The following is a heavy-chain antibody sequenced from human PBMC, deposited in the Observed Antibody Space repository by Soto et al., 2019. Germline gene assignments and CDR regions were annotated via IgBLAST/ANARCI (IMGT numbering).Heavy chain of an antibody. CDR2: ISPSGGSP. J-gene: IGHJ6*03. V-gene: IGHV1-46*01. D-gene: IGHD3-10*01. Sequence: QVQLVQSGAAVRKPGTSVMLSCKASGYSFTYYYIHWVRQAPGQGLEWMGIISPSGGSPSYAQKCLGRVTMTSDKSTSTVYMELSSLRSEDTAVYYCASYDSGSYTSYYYYYMDVWGKGTTVTVSS. CDR3: ASYDSGSYTSYYYYYMDV. CDR1: GYSFTYYY.